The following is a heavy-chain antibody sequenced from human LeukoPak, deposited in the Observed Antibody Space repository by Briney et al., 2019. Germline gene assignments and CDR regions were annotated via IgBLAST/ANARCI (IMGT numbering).Heavy chain of an antibody. D-gene: IGHD6-13*01. CDR1: GDSISSYY. CDR2: IYYSGNT. V-gene: IGHV4-59*12. CDR3: ARGTYSSSWYRRNWFDP. J-gene: IGHJ5*02. Sequence: PSETLSLTCTVSGDSISSYYWSWIRQPPGKGLEWIGCIYYSGNTNYNPSLKSRVTISIDTSKNQFSLKLSSVTAADTAVYYCARGTYSSSWYRRNWFDPWGQGTLVTVSS.